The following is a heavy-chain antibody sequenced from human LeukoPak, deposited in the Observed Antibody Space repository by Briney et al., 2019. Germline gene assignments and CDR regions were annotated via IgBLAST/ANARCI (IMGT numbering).Heavy chain of an antibody. CDR3: ARTDGDLDY. Sequence: ASVKVSCKASGYTFTSHAIYWVRQAPGQRLEWMGWINADNGNTKYSQKFQGRVTMTRTTSITTAYMELSSLRSEDTAVYYCARTDGDLDYWGQGTLVTVSS. CDR1: GYTFTSHA. J-gene: IGHJ4*02. CDR2: INADNGNT. V-gene: IGHV1-3*01. D-gene: IGHD4-17*01.